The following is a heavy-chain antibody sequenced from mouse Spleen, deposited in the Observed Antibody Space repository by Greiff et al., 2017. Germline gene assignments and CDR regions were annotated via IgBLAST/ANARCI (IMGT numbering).Heavy chain of an antibody. D-gene: IGHD1-2*01. V-gene: IGHV1-80*01. CDR2: IYPGDGDT. Sequence: QVHVKQSGAELVKPGASVKISCKASGYAFSSYWMNWVKQRPGKGLEWIGQIYPGDGDTNYNGKFKGKATLTADKSSSTAYMQLSSLTSEDSAVYFCARSGVLRLHAMDYWGQGTSVTVSS. CDR1: GYAFSSYW. CDR3: ARSGVLRLHAMDY. J-gene: IGHJ4*01.